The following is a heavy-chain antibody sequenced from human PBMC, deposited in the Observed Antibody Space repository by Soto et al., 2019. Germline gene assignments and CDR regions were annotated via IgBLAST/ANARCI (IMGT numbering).Heavy chain of an antibody. CDR3: ARDRVYYYDNSGYYNFDY. CDR2: VSYDGSKQ. V-gene: IGHV3-30-3*01. Sequence: HVKLVESGGGVVQPGRSLRVSCAASGFTFSNYAMHWVRQAPGKGLEWVAVVSYDGSKQFYADSVEGRFTISRDSSKSTLYLHMDNLRDEDTAVYYCARDRVYYYDNSGYYNFDYWGQGTLVTVSS. CDR1: GFTFSNYA. J-gene: IGHJ4*02. D-gene: IGHD3-22*01.